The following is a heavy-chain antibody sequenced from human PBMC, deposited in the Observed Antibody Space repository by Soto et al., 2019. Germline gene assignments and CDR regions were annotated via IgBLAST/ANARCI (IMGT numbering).Heavy chain of an antibody. D-gene: IGHD6-13*01. CDR3: ARVLTAGAYFYYPMDV. CDR2: IDWGDDK. Sequence: SGPTLVNPTQTLTLTCTFSGFSLNTVGMCVSWIRRPPGKALEWLALIDWGDDKYYSASLKTRLIISKDTSKNQVVLTMTNMDPVDTGTYYCARVLTAGAYFYYPMDVWGQGTTVTVSS. V-gene: IGHV2-70*01. CDR1: GFSLNTVGMC. J-gene: IGHJ6*02.